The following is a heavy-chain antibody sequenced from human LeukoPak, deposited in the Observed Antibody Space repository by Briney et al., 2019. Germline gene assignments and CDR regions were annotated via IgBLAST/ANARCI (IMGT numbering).Heavy chain of an antibody. Sequence: PSETLSLTCTVSGGSISSSSYYWGWIRQPPGKGLKWIGTIYYSGSTYYNPSLKSRVTISVDTSKNQFSLKLSSVTAADTAVCYCARNVQGLTVTPDHWGQGTLVTVSS. V-gene: IGHV4-39*01. D-gene: IGHD4-17*01. CDR3: ARNVQGLTVTPDH. J-gene: IGHJ4*02. CDR2: IYYSGST. CDR1: GGSISSSSYY.